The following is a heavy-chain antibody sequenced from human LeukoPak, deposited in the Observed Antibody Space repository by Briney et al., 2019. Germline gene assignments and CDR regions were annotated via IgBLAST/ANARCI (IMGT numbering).Heavy chain of an antibody. CDR2: ISWNSGSI. D-gene: IGHD2-15*01. V-gene: IGHV3-9*01. CDR3: AKDKGAVGAYGMDV. J-gene: IGHJ6*02. CDR1: GFTFDDYA. Sequence: GGSLRLSCAASGFTFDDYAMHWVRQAPGKGLEWVSGISWNSGSIGYAYSVKGRFTISRDNAKNSLYLQMNSLRAEDTALYYCAKDKGAVGAYGMDVWGQGTAVTVSS.